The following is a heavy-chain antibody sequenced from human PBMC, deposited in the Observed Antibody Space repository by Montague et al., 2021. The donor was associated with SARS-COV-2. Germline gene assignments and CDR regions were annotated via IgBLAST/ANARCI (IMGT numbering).Heavy chain of an antibody. CDR3: ARDSCGSSPEDWLGFDP. CDR1: GTSIRSGGYY. CDR2: IYYSGST. Sequence: SETLSLTCTVSGTSIRSGGYYWTWIRQPPGKGLEWIGYIYYSGSTNYNPSLKSRVTISVDTSKNQFSLKLSSVTAADTAVYYCARDSCGSSPEDWLGFDPWGQGTLVTVSP. D-gene: IGHD1-26*01. J-gene: IGHJ5*02. V-gene: IGHV4-61*08.